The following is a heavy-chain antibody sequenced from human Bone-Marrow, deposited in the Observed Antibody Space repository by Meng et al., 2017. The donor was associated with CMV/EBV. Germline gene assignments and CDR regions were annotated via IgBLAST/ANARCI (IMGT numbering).Heavy chain of an antibody. Sequence: SGPTLVKPTQTLTRTCTFSGFSLSTSGMCVSWVRQPPGKALEWLALIDWDDDKYYSTSLKTRLTISKDTSKNQVVLTMTNMDPVDTATYYCARMVSAFRNYYYYGMDVWGQGTTVTVSS. V-gene: IGHV2-70*20. J-gene: IGHJ6*02. CDR3: ARMVSAFRNYYYYGMDV. CDR2: IDWDDDK. D-gene: IGHD2-2*01. CDR1: GFSLSTSGMC.